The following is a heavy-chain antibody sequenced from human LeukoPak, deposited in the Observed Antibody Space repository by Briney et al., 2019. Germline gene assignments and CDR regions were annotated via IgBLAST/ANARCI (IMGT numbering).Heavy chain of an antibody. CDR3: ARVGAAHSEFDY. Sequence: GASVKVSCKASGYTFTDYYMHWVRQAPGQGLEWMGWINPNSGVTNYAQKFQGRVTMTRDTSISTAYMELSRLRSDDTAVYYCARVGAAHSEFDYWGQGTLVTVSS. J-gene: IGHJ4*02. D-gene: IGHD6-6*01. V-gene: IGHV1-2*02. CDR2: INPNSGVT. CDR1: GYTFTDYY.